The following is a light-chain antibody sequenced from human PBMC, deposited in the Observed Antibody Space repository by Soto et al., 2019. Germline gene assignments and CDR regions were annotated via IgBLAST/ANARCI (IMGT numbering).Light chain of an antibody. V-gene: IGKV1-5*03. Sequence: DIQMTPPPPPLSASVGDKDTNPFRSSQPINPWLAWHQQKPGKVPRVLIYKTSDLENGVSSRFSGSGSGTEFTLTISNLQPDDFATYYCQQYYSRESFGPGTKVDIK. CDR2: KTS. J-gene: IGKJ1*01. CDR1: QPINPW. CDR3: QQYYSRES.